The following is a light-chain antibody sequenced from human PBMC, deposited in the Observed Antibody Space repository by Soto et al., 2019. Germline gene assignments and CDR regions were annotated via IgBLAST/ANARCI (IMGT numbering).Light chain of an antibody. CDR3: QQSYTAPIT. CDR2: AAS. CDR1: QSINRY. J-gene: IGKJ5*01. Sequence: DIQMTQSPSSLSASVGARVTITCLSSQSINRYIHWYQQKPGKAPKLLIYAASSLQSGVPSRFTGSGSGTDFTLTISSLQPEDFSTYYCQQSYTAPITFGQGTRLEIK. V-gene: IGKV1-39*01.